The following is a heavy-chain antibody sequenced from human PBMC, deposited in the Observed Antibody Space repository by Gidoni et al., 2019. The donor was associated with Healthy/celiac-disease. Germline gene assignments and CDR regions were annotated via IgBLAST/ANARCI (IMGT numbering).Heavy chain of an antibody. J-gene: IGHJ4*02. D-gene: IGHD3-3*02. CDR3: ASTFVAY. CDR1: GGSISRYY. Sequence: QVQPKESGPGLVKPPETLSLTCTVSGGSISRYYWSWIGQPPGKRLEWIGYIYYRRSNSNNPSIKDRVTISVDTSKNQFSLKQSSVTSADTAMYYCASTFVAYWGQGTLVTVSS. V-gene: IGHV4-59*01. CDR2: IYYRRSN.